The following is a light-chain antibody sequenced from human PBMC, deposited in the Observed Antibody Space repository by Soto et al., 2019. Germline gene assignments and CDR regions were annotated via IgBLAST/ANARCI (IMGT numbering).Light chain of an antibody. J-gene: IGKJ1*01. Sequence: DIQMTQSPSTLSASVGDRVTITCRASQSISSWLAWYQQKPGKAPKLLIYDASSLESGVPSRFSGSGSGTEFTLTIRSLQPDDFATYYCQQYNSYSWTFGQGTKVEIK. CDR1: QSISSW. CDR2: DAS. V-gene: IGKV1-5*01. CDR3: QQYNSYSWT.